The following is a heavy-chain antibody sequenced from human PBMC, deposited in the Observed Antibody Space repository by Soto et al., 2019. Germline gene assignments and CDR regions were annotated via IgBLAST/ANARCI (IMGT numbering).Heavy chain of an antibody. CDR3: TRGPPRVQWFDP. CDR1: GGAVSSGTYY. V-gene: IGHV4-61*01. J-gene: IGHJ5*02. CDR2: IYFTGST. Sequence: SETLSLTCTVSGGAVSSGTYYWSWIRQPPGKGPEWIGHIYFTGSTNYNPSLKSRVTMSLDTSRNQFSLKLSSVTAADTAVYYCTRGPPRVQWFDPWGLGTLVTVSS.